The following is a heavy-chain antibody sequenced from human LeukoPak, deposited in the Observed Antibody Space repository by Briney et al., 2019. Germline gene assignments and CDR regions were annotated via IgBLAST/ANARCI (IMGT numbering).Heavy chain of an antibody. CDR3: ASHNKGSGSVGHYYYMDV. V-gene: IGHV1-69*13. Sequence: SVKVSCKASGGTFSSYAISWVRQAPGQGLEWVGGIIPIFGTANYAQKFQGRVTITADESTSTAYMELSSLRSEDTAVYYCASHNKGSGSVGHYYYMDVWGKGTTVTISS. CDR2: IIPIFGTA. D-gene: IGHD3-10*01. J-gene: IGHJ6*03. CDR1: GGTFSSYA.